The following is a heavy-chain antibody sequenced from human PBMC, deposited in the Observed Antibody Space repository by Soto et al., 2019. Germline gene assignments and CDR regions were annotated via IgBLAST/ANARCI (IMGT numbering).Heavy chain of an antibody. Sequence: GGSLRLSCAASGFTFSSYGMHWVRQAPGKGLEWVAVIWYDGSNKYYADSVKGRFTISRDNSKNTLYLQMNSLRAEDTAVYYCARDMYSSSSGYYYYGMDVWXQGTTVTVSS. V-gene: IGHV3-33*01. CDR3: ARDMYSSSSGYYYYGMDV. CDR2: IWYDGSNK. J-gene: IGHJ6*02. D-gene: IGHD6-6*01. CDR1: GFTFSSYG.